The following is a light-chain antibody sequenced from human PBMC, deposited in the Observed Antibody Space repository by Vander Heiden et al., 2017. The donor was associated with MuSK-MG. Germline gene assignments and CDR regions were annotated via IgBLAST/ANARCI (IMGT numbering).Light chain of an antibody. J-gene: IGLJ2*01. CDR3: QAWDSSTGDVV. CDR2: QDS. CDR1: KLGDKY. Sequence: SYELTQPPSVSVSPGQTASITCSGDKLGDKYACWYQQKPGQSPVLVIYQDSKRPSGIPERFSGSNSGNTATLTISGTQAMDEADYYCQAWDSSTGDVVFGGRTKLTVL. V-gene: IGLV3-1*01.